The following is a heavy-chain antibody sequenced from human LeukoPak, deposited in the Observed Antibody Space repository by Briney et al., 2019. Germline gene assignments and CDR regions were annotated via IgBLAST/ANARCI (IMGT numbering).Heavy chain of an antibody. J-gene: IGHJ4*02. CDR1: GVSFSGYY. V-gene: IGHV4-34*01. CDR3: AGGWYGREFDY. CDR2: INHSGST. D-gene: IGHD6-25*01. Sequence: SETLSLTCAVYGVSFSGYYWSWIRQPPGKGLECIGEINHSGSTNYNPSLKSRVTISVDTSKNQFSLKLSSVTAADTAVYYCAGGWYGREFDYWGQGTLVTVSS.